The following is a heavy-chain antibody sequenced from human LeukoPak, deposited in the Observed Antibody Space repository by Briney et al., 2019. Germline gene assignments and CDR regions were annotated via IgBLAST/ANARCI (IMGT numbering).Heavy chain of an antibody. CDR2: ISWNSASI. CDR3: AKDKAPLYSGYDWDLDF. J-gene: IGHJ4*02. D-gene: IGHD5-12*01. CDR1: GFTFHHYA. Sequence: PGMSLRLSCAASGFTFHHYAIPWVRQVPGKGLEWVSGISWNSASIGYADSVKGRFTISRDNAKNSVYLQMNSLRAEDTAFYCCAKDKAPLYSGYDWDLDFWGQGTLVTVSS. V-gene: IGHV3-9*01.